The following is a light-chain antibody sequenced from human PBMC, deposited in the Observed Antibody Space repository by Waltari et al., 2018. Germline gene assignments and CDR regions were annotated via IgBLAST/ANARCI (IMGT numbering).Light chain of an antibody. CDR3: QQYDISPLT. J-gene: IGKJ4*01. Sequence: EIVLTQSPGTLSLSPGERATLSCRASQTVRNTYLAWYQQQTGQAPTLVIHGASSRATGIPDRFSGSGSGTDFSLTISSLEPEDFAVYYCQQYDISPLTFGGGTKVEIK. CDR1: QTVRNTY. CDR2: GAS. V-gene: IGKV3-20*01.